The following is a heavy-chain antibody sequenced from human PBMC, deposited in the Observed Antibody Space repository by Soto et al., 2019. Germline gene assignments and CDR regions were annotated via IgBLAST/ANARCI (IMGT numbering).Heavy chain of an antibody. D-gene: IGHD1-7*01. CDR1: GYTFTGYY. J-gene: IGHJ6*02. Sequence: AASVKVSCKASGYTFTGYYMHWVRQAPGQGLEWMGWINPNSGGTNYAQKFQGRVTMTRDTSISTAYMELSRLRSDDTAVYYCARERIGTTYYYYYGMDVWGQGTTVTVYS. CDR3: ARERIGTTYYYYYGMDV. V-gene: IGHV1-2*02. CDR2: INPNSGGT.